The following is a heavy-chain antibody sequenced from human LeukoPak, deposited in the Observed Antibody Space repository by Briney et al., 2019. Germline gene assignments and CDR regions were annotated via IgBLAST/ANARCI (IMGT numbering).Heavy chain of an antibody. J-gene: IGHJ6*03. Sequence: PGRSLRLSCAASGFTFSTYPLHWVRQAPGKGLEWVAVISYDGRDKHHADSVKGRFTISRDNSKNTLYLQMNSLRAEDTAVYYCARSPYIVVVPAAPHPRLGYMDVWGKGTTVTVSS. CDR1: GFTFSTYP. V-gene: IGHV3-30-3*01. D-gene: IGHD2-2*01. CDR3: ARSPYIVVVPAAPHPRLGYMDV. CDR2: ISYDGRDK.